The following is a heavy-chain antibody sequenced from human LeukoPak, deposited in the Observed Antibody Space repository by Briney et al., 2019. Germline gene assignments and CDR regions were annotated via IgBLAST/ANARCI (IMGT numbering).Heavy chain of an antibody. J-gene: IGHJ4*02. CDR3: ARGGGSSSWSFDH. Sequence: PSETLSLTCGVYGGSLSGYYWTWVRPPPGKGLEWVGEINHSGSTNYNPSLKSRVTISVDTSKNQFSLKLSSVTAADTAVYYCARGGGSSSWSFDHWGQGTLVTVSS. CDR1: GGSLSGYY. D-gene: IGHD6-13*01. CDR2: INHSGST. V-gene: IGHV4-34*01.